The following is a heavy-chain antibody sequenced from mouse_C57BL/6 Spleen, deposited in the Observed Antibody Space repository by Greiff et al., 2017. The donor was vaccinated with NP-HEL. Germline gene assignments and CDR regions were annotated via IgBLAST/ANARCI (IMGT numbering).Heavy chain of an antibody. V-gene: IGHV1-50*01. CDR1: GYTFTSYW. CDR3: ATYYYGSSSWFAY. D-gene: IGHD1-1*01. Sequence: QVHVKQPGAELVKPGASVKLSCKASGYTFTSYWMQWVKQRPGQGLEWIGEIDPSDSYTNYNQKFKGKATLTVDTSSSTAYMQLSSLTSEDSAVYYCATYYYGSSSWFAYWGQGTLVTVSA. J-gene: IGHJ3*01. CDR2: IDPSDSYT.